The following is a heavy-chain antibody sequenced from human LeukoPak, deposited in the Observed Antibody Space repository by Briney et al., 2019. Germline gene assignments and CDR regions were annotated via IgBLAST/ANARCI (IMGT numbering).Heavy chain of an antibody. Sequence: SETLSLTCTASGGSISSYYWNWIRQPPGKGLEWIGYIYYSGSTNYNPSLRSRVTISVDTSKNQFSLKLSSVTAADTAVYYRARYSETVAGRSRWFDPWGQGTLVTVSS. J-gene: IGHJ5*02. D-gene: IGHD6-19*01. CDR3: ARYSETVAGRSRWFDP. V-gene: IGHV4-59*01. CDR2: IYYSGST. CDR1: GGSISSYY.